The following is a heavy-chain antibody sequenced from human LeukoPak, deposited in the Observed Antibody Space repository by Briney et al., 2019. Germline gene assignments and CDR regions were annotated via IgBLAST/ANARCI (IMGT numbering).Heavy chain of an antibody. V-gene: IGHV3-66*01. J-gene: IGHJ6*02. CDR3: AREDCGGDCLGTYYYYGMDV. CDR2: IYSGGST. Sequence: GGSLRLSCAASGFTVSSNYMSWVRQAPGKGLEWVSVIYSGGSTYYADSVKGRFTISRDNSKNTLYLQMNSLRAEDTAVYYCAREDCGGDCLGTYYYYGMDVWGQGTTVTVSS. D-gene: IGHD2-21*02. CDR1: GFTVSSNY.